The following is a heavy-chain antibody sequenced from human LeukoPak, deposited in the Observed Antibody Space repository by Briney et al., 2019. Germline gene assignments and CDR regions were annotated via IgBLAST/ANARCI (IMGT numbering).Heavy chain of an antibody. D-gene: IGHD1-14*01. V-gene: IGHV3-23*01. CDR2: ISGSGGST. CDR1: GFTFSTYT. CDR3: ARKAPQASPYYYYYYMDV. J-gene: IGHJ6*03. Sequence: PGGSLRLSCAASGFTFSTYTMNWVRQAPGKGLEWVSAISGSGGSTYYADSVKGRFTISRDNSKNTLYLQMNSLRAEDTAVYYCARKAPQASPYYYYYYMDVWGKGTTVTVSS.